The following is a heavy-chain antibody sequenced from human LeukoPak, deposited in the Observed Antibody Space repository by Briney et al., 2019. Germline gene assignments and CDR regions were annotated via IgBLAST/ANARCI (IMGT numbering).Heavy chain of an antibody. D-gene: IGHD6-6*01. CDR1: GGSISSYY. V-gene: IGHV4-59*08. J-gene: IGHJ6*02. Sequence: SETLSLTCTVSGGSISSYYCNWIRQPPGKGLEWIGYFLYSGSTNSNPSLTSRVAISVDTSKYQCSLKLSSLTAPDTALYYCAAGQYQLLNMDFWGPGTTVTVSS. CDR3: AAGQYQLLNMDF. CDR2: FLYSGST.